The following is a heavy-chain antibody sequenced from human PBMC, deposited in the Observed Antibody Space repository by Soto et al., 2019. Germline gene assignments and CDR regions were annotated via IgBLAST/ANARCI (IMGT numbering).Heavy chain of an antibody. CDR2: ISGSGGST. Sequence: EVQLLESGGGLVQPGGSLRLSCAASGFTFSSYAMSWVRQAPGKGLEWVSAISGSGGSTYYADSVKGRFTISRDNSKNMLYRQMNSLRVEDTGVYYCAYSSTPLDYWGQGTLVTVSS. D-gene: IGHD6-13*01. CDR3: AYSSTPLDY. CDR1: GFTFSSYA. J-gene: IGHJ4*02. V-gene: IGHV3-23*01.